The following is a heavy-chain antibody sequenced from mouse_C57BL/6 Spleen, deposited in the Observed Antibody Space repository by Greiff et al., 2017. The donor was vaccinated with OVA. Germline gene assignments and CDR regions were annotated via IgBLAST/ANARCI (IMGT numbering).Heavy chain of an antibody. V-gene: IGHV5-9-1*02. J-gene: IGHJ3*01. CDR3: TRDDSNPFAY. CDR1: GFTFSSYA. D-gene: IGHD2-5*01. CDR2: ISSGGDYI. Sequence: EVHLVESGEGLVKPGGSLKLSCAASGFTFSSYAMSWVRQTPEKRLEWVAYISSGGDYIYYADTVKGRFTISRDNARNTLYLQMSSLKSEDTAMYYCTRDDSNPFAYWGQGTLVTVSA.